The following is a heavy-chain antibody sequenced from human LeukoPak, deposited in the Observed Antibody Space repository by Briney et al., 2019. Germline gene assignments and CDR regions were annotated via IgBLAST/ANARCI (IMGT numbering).Heavy chain of an antibody. D-gene: IGHD6-13*01. V-gene: IGHV1-46*01. CDR2: INPSGGT. J-gene: IGHJ4*02. CDR3: AREGVAGTGLDY. Sequence: ASVKVSCKASGGIFSRYSISWVRQAPGQGLEWMGIINPSGGTSYAQKLQGRITMTRDTSTSTVYMELSSLRSEDTAVYYCAREGVAGTGLDYWGQGTLVTVSS. CDR1: GGIFSRYS.